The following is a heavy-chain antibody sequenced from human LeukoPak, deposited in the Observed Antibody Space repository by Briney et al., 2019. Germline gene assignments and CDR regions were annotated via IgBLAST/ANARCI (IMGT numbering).Heavy chain of an antibody. Sequence: GGSLRLSCAASGFTFSSYGMHWVRQAPGKGLEWVAFIRYDGSNKYYADSVKGRFTISRDNSKNTLYLQMNSLRAEDTAVYYCASYPRDSSGYYDYWGQGTLVTVSS. CDR3: ASYPRDSSGYYDY. D-gene: IGHD3-22*01. V-gene: IGHV3-30*02. CDR1: GFTFSSYG. J-gene: IGHJ4*02. CDR2: IRYDGSNK.